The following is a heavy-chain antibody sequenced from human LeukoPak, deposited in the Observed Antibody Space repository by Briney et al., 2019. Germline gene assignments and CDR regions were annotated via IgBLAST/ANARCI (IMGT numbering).Heavy chain of an antibody. CDR3: ARVGRASGYYGMDV. CDR1: GFTFSSYA. CDR2: ISYDGSNK. Sequence: GGSLRLSCAASGFTFSSYAMHWVRQAPGKGLEWVAVISYDGSNKYYADSVKGRFTISRDNSKNTLYLQMNSLRAEDTAVYYCARVGRASGYYGMDVWGQGTTVTVSS. D-gene: IGHD3/OR15-3a*01. J-gene: IGHJ6*02. V-gene: IGHV3-30*04.